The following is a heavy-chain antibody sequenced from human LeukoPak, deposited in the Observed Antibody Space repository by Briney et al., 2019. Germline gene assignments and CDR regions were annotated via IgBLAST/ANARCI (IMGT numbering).Heavy chain of an antibody. D-gene: IGHD2-15*01. CDR3: ARELLCSGGSCYFDY. J-gene: IGHJ4*02. V-gene: IGHV4-39*02. Sequence: PSETLSLTCTVSGGSISSSSYYWGWIRQPPGKGLEWIGSIYYSGSTYYNPSLKSRVTISVDTSKNQFSLKLSSVTAADTAVYDCARELLCSGGSCYFDYWGQGTLVTVSS. CDR1: GGSISSSSYY. CDR2: IYYSGST.